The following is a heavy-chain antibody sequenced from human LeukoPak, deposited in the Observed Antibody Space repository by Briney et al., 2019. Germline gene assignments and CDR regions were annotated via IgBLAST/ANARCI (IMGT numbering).Heavy chain of an antibody. CDR1: GFAFSSYS. V-gene: IGHV3-48*02. Sequence: GGSLRLSCAASGFAFSSYSMNWVRQAPGKGLEWVSYISSSSSTIYYADSVKGRFTISRDNAKNSLYLQMNSLRDEDTAVYYCAREFYDSSGYYLFDYWGQGTLVTVSS. D-gene: IGHD3-22*01. J-gene: IGHJ4*02. CDR2: ISSSSSTI. CDR3: AREFYDSSGYYLFDY.